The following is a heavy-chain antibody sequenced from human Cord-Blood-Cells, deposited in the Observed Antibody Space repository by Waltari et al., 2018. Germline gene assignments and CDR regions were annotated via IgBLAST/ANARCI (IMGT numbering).Heavy chain of an antibody. CDR1: GGSISSYY. D-gene: IGHD6-13*01. CDR2: IYYSGST. Sequence: QVQLQESGPGLVKPSETLSLTCTVSGGSISSYYWSWIRQPPGKGLEWIGYIYYSGSTNYNPSLKSRVTISVDTSKNQFSLKLSSVTAADTAVYYCARDDKDPDSIAAAGTDYYYGMDVWGQGTTVTVSS. V-gene: IGHV4-59*01. CDR3: ARDDKDPDSIAAAGTDYYYGMDV. J-gene: IGHJ6*02.